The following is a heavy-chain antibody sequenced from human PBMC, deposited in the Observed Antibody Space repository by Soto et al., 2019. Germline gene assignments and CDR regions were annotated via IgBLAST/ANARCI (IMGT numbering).Heavy chain of an antibody. CDR3: ARTYYDFWSGEGYYFDY. J-gene: IGHJ4*02. CDR2: IYSGGST. CDR1: GFTVSSNY. V-gene: IGHV3-53*02. D-gene: IGHD3-3*01. Sequence: EVQLVETGGGLIQPGGSLRLSCAASGFTVSSNYMSWVRKAPGKGLEWVSVIYSGGSTYYADSVKGRFTISRDTSKNTLYLQMNSLRAEDTAVYYCARTYYDFWSGEGYYFDYWGQGTLVTVSS.